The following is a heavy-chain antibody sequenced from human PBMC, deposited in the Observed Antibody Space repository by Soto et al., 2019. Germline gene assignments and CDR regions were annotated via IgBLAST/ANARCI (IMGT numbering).Heavy chain of an antibody. CDR3: ARGLNVRSCTNGVCSNYYYYMDV. V-gene: IGHV3-33*01. Sequence: GGSLRLSCAASGFTFSSYGMHWVRQAPGKGLEWVAVIWYDGSNKYYADSVKGRFTISRDNSKNTLYLQMNSLRAEDTAVYYCARGLNVRSCTNGVCSNYYYYMDVWGKGTTVTVSS. D-gene: IGHD2-8*01. CDR2: IWYDGSNK. J-gene: IGHJ6*03. CDR1: GFTFSSYG.